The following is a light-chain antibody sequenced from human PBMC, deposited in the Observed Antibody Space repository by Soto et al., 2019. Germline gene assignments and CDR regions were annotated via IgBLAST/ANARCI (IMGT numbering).Light chain of an antibody. J-gene: IGLJ2*01. Sequence: QSVLTQPASVSGSPGQSITISCTGASSDIGGYDSVSWYQQHPGKAPQLIIFDVAYRPSGISSRFSGSTSGNTASLTISGLPAEDEADYYCSSYSSNSRNRVFGGGTKLTVL. CDR2: DVA. V-gene: IGLV2-14*01. CDR3: SSYSSNSRNRV. CDR1: SSDIGGYDS.